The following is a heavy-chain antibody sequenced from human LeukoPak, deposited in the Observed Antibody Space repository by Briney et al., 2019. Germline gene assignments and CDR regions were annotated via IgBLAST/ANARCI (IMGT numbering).Heavy chain of an antibody. V-gene: IGHV4-59*01. CDR1: GGSISSYY. D-gene: IGHD3-10*01. CDR3: ARHGPADSRSYPLDY. J-gene: IGHJ4*02. Sequence: SETLSLTCTVSGGSISSYYWSWIRQPPGKGLEWIGYIYYSGSTNYDPSHKSRVTISVDTSKNQFSLKLSSVTAADTAVYYCARHGPADSRSYPLDYWGPGTLVTVSS. CDR2: IYYSGST.